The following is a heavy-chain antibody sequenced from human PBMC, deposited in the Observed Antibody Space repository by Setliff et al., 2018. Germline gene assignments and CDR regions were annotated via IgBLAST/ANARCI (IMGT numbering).Heavy chain of an antibody. D-gene: IGHD6-13*01. CDR3: AIDLLRCSSWRPEVFDV. J-gene: IGHJ3*01. CDR2: ISGYNGHK. Sequence: ASVKVSCKASGYTFSSNYITWVRQAPGRGLEWMGWISGYNGHKEYAQKFRHKFTMTTDTSTSTAYLELRSLIFDDTAIYYCAIDLLRCSSWRPEVFDVWGQGTMITVSS. V-gene: IGHV1-18*01. CDR1: GYTFSSNY.